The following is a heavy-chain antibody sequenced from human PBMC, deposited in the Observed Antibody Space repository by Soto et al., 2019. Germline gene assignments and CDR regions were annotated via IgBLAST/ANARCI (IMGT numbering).Heavy chain of an antibody. CDR2: ISYSGST. J-gene: IGHJ4*02. V-gene: IGHV4-59*01. D-gene: IGHD6-13*01. Sequence: PSETLSLTCTVPSDSISSYYWSWIRQPPGKRLEWIGNISYSGSTDYNPSLKSRVTISGDTSKNQFSLKVSSVTAADTAVYYCARGTSWQLPFDYWGQGTLVTVS. CDR3: ARGTSWQLPFDY. CDR1: SDSISSYY.